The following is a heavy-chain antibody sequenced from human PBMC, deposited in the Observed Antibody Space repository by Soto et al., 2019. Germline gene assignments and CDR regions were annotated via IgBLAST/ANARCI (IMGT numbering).Heavy chain of an antibody. V-gene: IGHV5-51*01. D-gene: IGHD1-26*01. CDR2: IWPGDSDT. CDR3: ERPYSGSHHYFDY. Sequence: PXESLKISCKGSGYNFSKYWIGWVRQMPGKGLEWMGIIWPGDSDTRYGPSFQGQVNISADKSNTTAYLHLRSLKASDTAIYFCERPYSGSHHYFDYWGQGTQVTVPS. J-gene: IGHJ4*02. CDR1: GYNFSKYW.